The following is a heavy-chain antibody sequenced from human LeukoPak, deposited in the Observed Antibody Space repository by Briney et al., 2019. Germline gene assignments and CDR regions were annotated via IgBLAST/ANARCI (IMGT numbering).Heavy chain of an antibody. CDR1: GFTVSSNY. Sequence: GGSLRLSCAASGFTVSSNYMSWVRQAPGKGLEWVSAISGSGGSTYYADSVKGRFTISRDNSKNSLYLQMNSLRAEDMALYYCAKSEKAALIAARPGAFDIWGQGTMVTVSS. CDR2: ISGSGGST. J-gene: IGHJ3*02. V-gene: IGHV3-23*01. CDR3: AKSEKAALIAARPGAFDI. D-gene: IGHD6-6*01.